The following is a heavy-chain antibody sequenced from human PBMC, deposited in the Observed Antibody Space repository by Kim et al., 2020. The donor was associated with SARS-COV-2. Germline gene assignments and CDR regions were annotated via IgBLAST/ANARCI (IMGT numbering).Heavy chain of an antibody. CDR1: GFTFSSYG. Sequence: GGSLRLSCAASGFTFSSYGMTWVRQAPGKGLEWVANIKQDGNQKYYVDSVKGRFTISRDNGKNSLYLQMNSLRAEDTAVYYCARDGDLYSSGKDAFDIWGQGTMVTVPS. D-gene: IGHD6-19*01. CDR3: ARDGDLYSSGKDAFDI. V-gene: IGHV3-7*01. CDR2: IKQDGNQK. J-gene: IGHJ3*02.